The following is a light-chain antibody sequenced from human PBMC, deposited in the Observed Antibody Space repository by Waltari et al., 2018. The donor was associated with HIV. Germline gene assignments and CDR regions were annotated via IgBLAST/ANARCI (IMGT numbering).Light chain of an antibody. V-gene: IGKV3-20*01. Sequence: EVVLTQSPDTLSLSPGERAIFSCRASQSVSSSSLAWYQQKPGQAPRLLIYGASSRATGIPDRFTGSGSGTDFTLSISRLDPEDFALYYCQQYNSSPFTFGGGTRVEIK. CDR2: GAS. CDR1: QSVSSSS. CDR3: QQYNSSPFT. J-gene: IGKJ4*01.